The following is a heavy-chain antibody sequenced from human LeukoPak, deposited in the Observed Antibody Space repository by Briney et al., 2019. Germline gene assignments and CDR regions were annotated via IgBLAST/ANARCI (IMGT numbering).Heavy chain of an antibody. J-gene: IGHJ4*02. CDR2: ISYTGST. Sequence: SETLSPTCTVSGGSISSYYVSWIRQPPGKGLEWIGYISYTGSTDYNPSLKSRVTISVDMSKNQFSLKVSSVTAADTAVYYCARGSVHFDSWGQGTLVTVSS. V-gene: IGHV4-59*01. CDR1: GGSISSYY. CDR3: ARGSVHFDS.